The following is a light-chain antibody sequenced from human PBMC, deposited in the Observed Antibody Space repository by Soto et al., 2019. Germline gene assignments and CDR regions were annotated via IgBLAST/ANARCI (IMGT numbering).Light chain of an antibody. Sequence: EKVVTQSPAALSVSPGERATLSCRASQSVNSNLAWYQRKPGQAPRLLLYGASTRATGIPARFSGSASGTEFTLTISSLQSEDSAVYYCQQYNDWPLTFGGGTRWIS. CDR2: GAS. CDR1: QSVNSN. CDR3: QQYNDWPLT. V-gene: IGKV3-15*01. J-gene: IGKJ4*01.